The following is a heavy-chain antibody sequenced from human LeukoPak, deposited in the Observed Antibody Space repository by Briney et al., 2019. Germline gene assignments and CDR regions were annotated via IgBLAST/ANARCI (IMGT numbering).Heavy chain of an antibody. Sequence: GGSLRLSCAASGFTFSDYYMSWIRQAPGKGLEWVSYISSSGSTIYYADSVEGRFTISRDNAKNSLYLQMNSLRAEDTAVYYCARGDDFWSGYEFRWFDPWGQGTLVTVSS. CDR2: ISSSGSTI. V-gene: IGHV3-11*01. CDR3: ARGDDFWSGYEFRWFDP. D-gene: IGHD3-3*01. CDR1: GFTFSDYY. J-gene: IGHJ5*02.